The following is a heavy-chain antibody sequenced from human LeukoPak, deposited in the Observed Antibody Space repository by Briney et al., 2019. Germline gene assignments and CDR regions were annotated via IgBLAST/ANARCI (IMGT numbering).Heavy chain of an antibody. Sequence: GGSLRLSCAASGFSFDDYAMHWVRQAPGKGLEWVSGTSWNCGSIGYADSVKGRFTISKGNVKNSLYLHMNTLRAEDTAFYYCAKGYSSSWSLPFDYWGQGTLVTVSS. V-gene: IGHV3-9*01. CDR1: GFSFDDYA. CDR2: TSWNCGSI. CDR3: AKGYSSSWSLPFDY. D-gene: IGHD6-13*01. J-gene: IGHJ4*02.